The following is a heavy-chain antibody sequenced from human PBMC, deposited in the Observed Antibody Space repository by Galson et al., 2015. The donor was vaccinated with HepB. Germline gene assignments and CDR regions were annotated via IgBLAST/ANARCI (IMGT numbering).Heavy chain of an antibody. Sequence: SETLSLTCTVSGGSISSSSYYWGWIRQPPGRGLEWIGSIYYSGSTYYNPSLKSRVTISVDTSKNQFSLKLSSVTAADTAVYYCARRGDGSTTVTYYYYYGMDVWGQGTTVTVSS. J-gene: IGHJ6*02. CDR2: IYYSGST. CDR3: ARRGDGSTTVTYYYYYGMDV. CDR1: GGSISSSSYY. D-gene: IGHD4-17*01. V-gene: IGHV4-39*01.